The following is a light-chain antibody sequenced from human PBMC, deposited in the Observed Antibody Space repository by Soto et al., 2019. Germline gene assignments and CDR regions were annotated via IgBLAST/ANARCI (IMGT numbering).Light chain of an antibody. V-gene: IGKV3-11*01. CDR2: DAS. CDR3: QQRSNWPGT. J-gene: IGKJ1*01. Sequence: AQSPSTLSVSQGETATLSCRASQSVSSKLAWYKQKPGQSPRLLIYDASNRATGIPARFSGSGSGTEFTLTISSLEPEDFEVYYCQQRSNWPGTFGQGTKVDIK. CDR1: QSVSSK.